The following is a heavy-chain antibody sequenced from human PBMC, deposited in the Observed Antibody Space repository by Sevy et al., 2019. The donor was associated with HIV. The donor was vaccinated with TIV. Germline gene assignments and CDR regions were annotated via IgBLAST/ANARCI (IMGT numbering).Heavy chain of an antibody. Sequence: SQTLSLTCAISGDSVSNNIAAWNWIRQSPSRGLEWLGKTYYKSEWYFDYAVSVKGRIGISPATSKYQFSLKLNSVNTDDTSVYYCARDQNWGYDSWGQGTLVTVSS. J-gene: IGHJ4*02. CDR3: ARDQNWGYDS. CDR2: TYYKSEWYF. CDR1: GDSVSNNIAA. V-gene: IGHV6-1*01. D-gene: IGHD7-27*01.